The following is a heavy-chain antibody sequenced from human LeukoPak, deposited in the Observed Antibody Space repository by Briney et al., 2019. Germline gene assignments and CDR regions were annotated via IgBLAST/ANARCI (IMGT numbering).Heavy chain of an antibody. V-gene: IGHV1-69*05. CDR1: GGTFSSYA. CDR3: ARDVRPSGYRFDY. CDR2: IIPIFGTA. J-gene: IGHJ4*02. D-gene: IGHD3-22*01. Sequence: ASVKVSCKASGGTFSSYAISWVRQAPGQGLEWMGRIIPIFGTANYAQKFQGRVTVTTDESTSTAYMELSSLRSEDTAVYYCARDVRPSGYRFDYWGQGTLVTVSS.